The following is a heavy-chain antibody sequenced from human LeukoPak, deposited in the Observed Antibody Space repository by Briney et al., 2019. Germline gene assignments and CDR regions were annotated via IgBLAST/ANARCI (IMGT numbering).Heavy chain of an antibody. CDR2: IYYTGST. CDR1: GGSISGSGYY. V-gene: IGHV4-39*01. J-gene: IGHJ4*02. CDR3: ASPLGGFDN. D-gene: IGHD3-16*01. Sequence: SETLSLTCSVSGGSISGSGYYWAWIRQPPGKGLEWIGGIYYTGSTHYNSSLKSRVTMSVDTSKNQFSLKLSSVTAADTAVYYCASPLGGFDNWGQGTLVTVSS.